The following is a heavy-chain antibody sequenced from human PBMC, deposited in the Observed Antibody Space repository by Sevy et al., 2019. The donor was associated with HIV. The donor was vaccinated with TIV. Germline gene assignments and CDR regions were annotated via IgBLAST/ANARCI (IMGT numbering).Heavy chain of an antibody. V-gene: IGHV3-23*01. J-gene: IGHJ5*01. D-gene: IGHD6-19*01. Sequence: GGSLRLSCAASGFTFSSYAMNWVRQAPGKGLDWVSTISGTGGGTYYADSVKGRFTISRDTSKNTLYLQMNSLRAEDTARYYCAKDYSSGWYDFWGQGTLVTVSS. CDR1: GFTFSSYA. CDR3: AKDYSSGWYDF. CDR2: ISGTGGGT.